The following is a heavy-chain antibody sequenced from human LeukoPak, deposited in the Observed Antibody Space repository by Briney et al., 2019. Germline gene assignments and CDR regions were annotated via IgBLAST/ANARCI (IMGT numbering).Heavy chain of an antibody. CDR2: IYYSGST. J-gene: IGHJ4*02. Sequence: PSVTLSLTCTVSGGSISSGDHYWSWIRQPPGKGLEYIGYIYYSGSTYYNPSLKSRVTISVDTSKNQFSLKLSSVTAADTAVYYCARGVPAATLDYWGQGTLVTVSS. V-gene: IGHV4-30-4*08. CDR3: ARGVPAATLDY. CDR1: GGSISSGDHY. D-gene: IGHD2-15*01.